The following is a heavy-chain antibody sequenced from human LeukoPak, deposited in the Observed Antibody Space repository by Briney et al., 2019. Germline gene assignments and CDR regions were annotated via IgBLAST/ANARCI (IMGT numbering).Heavy chain of an antibody. CDR3: ATHIVVVTAIY. D-gene: IGHD2-21*02. Sequence: SETLSLTCTVSGGSISSSSCYWGWIRQPPGKGLEWIGSIYYSGSTYYNPSLKSRVTISVDTSKNQSSLKLSSVTAADTAVYYCATHIVVVTAIYWGQGTLVTVSS. CDR2: IYYSGST. V-gene: IGHV4-39*01. CDR1: GGSISSSSCY. J-gene: IGHJ4*02.